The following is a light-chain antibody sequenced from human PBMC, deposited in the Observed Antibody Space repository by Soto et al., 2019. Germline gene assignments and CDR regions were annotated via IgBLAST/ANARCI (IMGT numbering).Light chain of an antibody. Sequence: QSVLTQPPSASGSPGQSVTISCTGTSSDAGGYNYVSWYQQHPGKAPKLMIYEVSKRPSGVPDRFSGSKSGNTASLTVSGLQAEDEADYYCSSYAGSNNFVVFGGGTKVTV. J-gene: IGLJ2*01. CDR3: SSYAGSNNFVV. V-gene: IGLV2-8*01. CDR2: EVS. CDR1: SSDAGGYNY.